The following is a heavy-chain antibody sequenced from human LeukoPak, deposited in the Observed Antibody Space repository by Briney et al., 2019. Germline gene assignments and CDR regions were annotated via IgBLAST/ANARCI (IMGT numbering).Heavy chain of an antibody. CDR2: INPNGGDT. J-gene: IGHJ4*02. CDR1: GYTFTGSY. CDR3: ARDTSVNTFDY. Sequence: ASVKVSCKASGYTFTGSYIHWVRQAPGQGLEWMGWINPNGGDTRYVQKFQGRVTMTRDTSISTAYMELIGLRSDDAAVYYCARDTSVNTFDYWGQGTLVTVSS. V-gene: IGHV1-2*02. D-gene: IGHD2/OR15-2a*01.